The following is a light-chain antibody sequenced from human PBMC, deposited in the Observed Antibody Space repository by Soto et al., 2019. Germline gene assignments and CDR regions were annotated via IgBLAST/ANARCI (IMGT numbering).Light chain of an antibody. V-gene: IGLV2-8*01. J-gene: IGLJ1*01. Sequence: QSVLTQPPSASGSPGQSVTISCTGTKSDIGVYDFVSWYQRHPGKAPRLIIYEVVQRPSGVPDRFSGSKSGNAASLTVSGLQAADEADYFCKSYAGSNPYVFGSGTKV. CDR3: KSYAGSNPYV. CDR2: EVV. CDR1: KSDIGVYDF.